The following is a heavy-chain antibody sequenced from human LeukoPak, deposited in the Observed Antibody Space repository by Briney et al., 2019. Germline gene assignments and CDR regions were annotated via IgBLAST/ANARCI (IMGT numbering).Heavy chain of an antibody. CDR1: GFPFSDYY. CDR2: ISSSSGDT. D-gene: IGHD6-19*01. Sequence: GGSLRLSCAASGFPFSDYYMSWIRQAPGKGLEWVSYISSSSGDTNYADSVKGRFTISRDNAKNSLYLQMNSLRDDDTAVYYCASGWTLPSYDYWGQGTLVTVSS. J-gene: IGHJ4*02. V-gene: IGHV3-11*06. CDR3: ASGWTLPSYDY.